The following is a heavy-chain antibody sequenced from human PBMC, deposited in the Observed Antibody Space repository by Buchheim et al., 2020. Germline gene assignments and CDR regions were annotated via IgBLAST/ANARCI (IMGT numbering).Heavy chain of an antibody. CDR3: ARVEVSYDSSGWGHYYYYGMDV. D-gene: IGHD3-22*01. V-gene: IGHV1-2*02. CDR1: GYTFTGYY. J-gene: IGHJ6*02. Sequence: QVQLVQSGAEVKKPGASVKVSCKASGYTFTGYYMHWVRQAPGQGLEWMGWINPNSGGTNYAQKFQGRVTMTRDTSISTAYMELSRLRSDDTAVYYCARVEVSYDSSGWGHYYYYGMDVLGQGTT. CDR2: INPNSGGT.